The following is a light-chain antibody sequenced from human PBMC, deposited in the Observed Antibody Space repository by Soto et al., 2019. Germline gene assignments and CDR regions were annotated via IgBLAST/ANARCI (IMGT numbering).Light chain of an antibody. CDR1: SSDVGGYNL. Sequence: QSALTQPASVSGSPGQSITISCTGTSSDVGGYNLVSWYQQHPGKAPKLMIYDVSNRPSGVSNRFSGSKSGNTASLTISGLQAEDEADYYCSSYTSSSTVVFGGGTSSPS. CDR2: DVS. V-gene: IGLV2-14*01. CDR3: SSYTSSSTVV. J-gene: IGLJ2*01.